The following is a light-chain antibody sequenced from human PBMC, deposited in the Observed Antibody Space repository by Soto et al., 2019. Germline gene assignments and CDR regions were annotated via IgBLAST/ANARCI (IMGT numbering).Light chain of an antibody. Sequence: EIVLTQSPGTLSLSPGERATLSCRASQSVSSSYLVWYQQKPGQAPRLLIYGASSRATDIPDRFSGSGSGTDFTLTISRLEPEDFAVYYCQQYGSSSSFGVGTKVEIK. CDR2: GAS. V-gene: IGKV3-20*01. CDR1: QSVSSSY. J-gene: IGKJ4*01. CDR3: QQYGSSSS.